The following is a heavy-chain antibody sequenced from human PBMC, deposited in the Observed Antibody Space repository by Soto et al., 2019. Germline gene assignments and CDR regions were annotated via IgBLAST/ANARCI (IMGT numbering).Heavy chain of an antibody. V-gene: IGHV5-51*01. CDR1: GYSFTSYW. CDR2: IYPGDSDT. CDR3: TRSRPHCSGGSCYIGY. Sequence: GESMNISCKGSGYSFTSYWIGWVRQMPGKGLEWMGIIYPGDSDTRYSPSFQGQVTISADKSISTAYLQWSSLKASDTAMYYCTRSRPHCSGGSCYIGYWGQGTLVTVSS. D-gene: IGHD2-15*01. J-gene: IGHJ4*02.